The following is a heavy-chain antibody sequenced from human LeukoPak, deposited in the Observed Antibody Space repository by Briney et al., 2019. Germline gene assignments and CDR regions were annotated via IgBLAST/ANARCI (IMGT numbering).Heavy chain of an antibody. CDR3: ATAYYDILTGYYEEYFQH. CDR2: ISSSSSYI. J-gene: IGHJ1*01. D-gene: IGHD3-9*01. Sequence: GGSLRLSCAASGFTFSSYSMNWVRQAPGTGLEWVSSISSSSSYIYYADSVKGRFTISRDNAKNSLYLQMNSLRAEDTAVYYCATAYYDILTGYYEEYFQHWGQGTLVIVSS. V-gene: IGHV3-21*01. CDR1: GFTFSSYS.